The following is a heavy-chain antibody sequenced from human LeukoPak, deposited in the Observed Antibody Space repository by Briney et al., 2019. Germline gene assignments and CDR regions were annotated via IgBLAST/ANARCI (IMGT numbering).Heavy chain of an antibody. J-gene: IGHJ4*02. CDR1: GYSFTSHD. Sequence: ASVKVSCKASGYSFTSHDINWVRQATGQGLEWMGWMNPNSGNTGYAQKFQDRVTMTRNTSISTAYLELSSLGSEDTAMYYCASALKRGSAGTLIDHWGQGILSPSPQ. V-gene: IGHV1-8*01. D-gene: IGHD6-13*01. CDR2: MNPNSGNT. CDR3: ASALKRGSAGTLIDH.